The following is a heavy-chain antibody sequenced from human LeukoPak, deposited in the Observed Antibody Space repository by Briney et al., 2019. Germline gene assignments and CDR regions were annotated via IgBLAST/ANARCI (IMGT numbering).Heavy chain of an antibody. Sequence: SETLSLTCTVSGGAISTYYWNWIRQSPGKGLEWIGNIDYSGSTNSNSSLETRVTMSIDRSKNQISLNLSSVTAADTAVYYCARAPSMILPYYFDYWGQGTLVTVSS. V-gene: IGHV4-59*01. J-gene: IGHJ4*02. CDR2: IDYSGST. D-gene: IGHD3-22*01. CDR3: ARAPSMILPYYFDY. CDR1: GGAISTYY.